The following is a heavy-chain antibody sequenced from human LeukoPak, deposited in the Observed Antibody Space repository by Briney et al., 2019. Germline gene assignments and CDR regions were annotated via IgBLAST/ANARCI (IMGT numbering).Heavy chain of an antibody. J-gene: IGHJ4*02. CDR3: ARTNRPTYYYGSGSYYAGYYFDY. D-gene: IGHD3-10*01. CDR1: GGSISSGGYY. V-gene: IGHV4-31*03. Sequence: SETLSLTCTVSGGSISSGGYYWSWIHQHPGTGLEWIGYIYYSGSTYYNPSLKSRVTISVDTSKNQFSLKLSSVTAADTAVYYCARTNRPTYYYGSGSYYAGYYFDYWGQGTLVTVSS. CDR2: IYYSGST.